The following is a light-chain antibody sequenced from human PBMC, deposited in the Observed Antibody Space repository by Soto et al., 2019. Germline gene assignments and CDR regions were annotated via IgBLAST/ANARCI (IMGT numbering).Light chain of an antibody. CDR1: QSFSSSY. Sequence: EIVLTQSPGTLSLSPGERATLSCRASQSFSSSYLAWYQQKSGQAPRLLIYGASNRATGIPDRFSGSGSGTDFTLTISRLEPEDFAVYYCQQYGRSSRTFGQGTKVDI. V-gene: IGKV3-20*01. CDR2: GAS. CDR3: QQYGRSSRT. J-gene: IGKJ1*01.